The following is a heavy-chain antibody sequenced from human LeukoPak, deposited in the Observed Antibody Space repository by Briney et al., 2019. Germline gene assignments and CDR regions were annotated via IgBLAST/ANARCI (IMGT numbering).Heavy chain of an antibody. V-gene: IGHV3-74*01. D-gene: IGHD6-13*01. Sequence: PGGSLRLSCAASGFTFSDFWMHWVRQAPGKGLVWVSRINSGGTVTNYADSVKGRLTISRDNAKNTLYLQMNSLRVEDTAVYYCARGLRGSSWEFDYWGQGTLVTVSS. CDR2: INSGGTVT. CDR1: GFTFSDFW. CDR3: ARGLRGSSWEFDY. J-gene: IGHJ4*02.